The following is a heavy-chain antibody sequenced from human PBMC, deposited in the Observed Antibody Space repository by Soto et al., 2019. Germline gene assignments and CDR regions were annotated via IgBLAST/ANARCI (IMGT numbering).Heavy chain of an antibody. CDR2: ISSSSSYI. CDR1: GFTFSSYS. Sequence: EVQLVESGGGLVKPGGSLRLSCAASGFTFSSYSMNWVRQAPGKGLEWVSSISSSSSYIYYADSVKGRFTISRDNAKNSRYLQMNGLRAEDTAVYYWARRGGSGSFTVPSGIDYWGQGTLVTVSS. CDR3: ARRGGSGSFTVPSGIDY. J-gene: IGHJ4*02. D-gene: IGHD1-26*01. V-gene: IGHV3-21*01.